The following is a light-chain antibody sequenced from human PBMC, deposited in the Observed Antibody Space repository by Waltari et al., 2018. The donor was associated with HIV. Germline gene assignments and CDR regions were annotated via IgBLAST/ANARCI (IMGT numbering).Light chain of an antibody. Sequence: DIVMTQTPDSLIVSPGERASINCRSNQSLLYSPNNKNFLVWYQQKPVQPPKLLIYWASSRESGVPARFSGSGSETNFTLTISSLQPEAVATYFCQQYFSTPWTFGQGTKV. CDR1: QSLLYSPNNKNF. V-gene: IGKV4-1*01. CDR2: WAS. J-gene: IGKJ1*01. CDR3: QQYFSTPWT.